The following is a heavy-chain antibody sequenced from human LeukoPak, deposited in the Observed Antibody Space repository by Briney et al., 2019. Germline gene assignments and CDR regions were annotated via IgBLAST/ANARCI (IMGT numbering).Heavy chain of an antibody. V-gene: IGHV3-23*01. J-gene: IGHJ5*02. CDR3: AKAGGSSWYDA. Sequence: GGSLRLSCAASGFTFSSYDMSWVRQAPGKGLEWVPAISASGGRTYYADSVKGRFTISRDNSKNTMYQQMNSLRAEDTAVYYCAKAGGSSWYDAWGQGILVTVSS. CDR1: GFTFSSYD. CDR2: ISASGGRT. D-gene: IGHD6-13*01.